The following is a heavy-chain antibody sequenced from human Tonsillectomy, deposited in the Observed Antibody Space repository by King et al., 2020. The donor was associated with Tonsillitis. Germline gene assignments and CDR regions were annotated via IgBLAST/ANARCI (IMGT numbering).Heavy chain of an antibody. CDR1: GGSISSGDYY. D-gene: IGHD3-22*01. CDR3: ARENRGNYYDSSGYYNYFDY. Sequence: QLQESGPGLVKPSQTLSLTCTVSGGSISSGDYYWSWIRQPPGNGLEWIGYIDYRWSTYYNPSLKGRVTLSVDTSKNQCSLKLRSVTAADTAVYYCARENRGNYYDSSGYYNYFDYWGQGTLVTVSS. V-gene: IGHV4-30-4*01. J-gene: IGHJ4*02. CDR2: IDYRWST.